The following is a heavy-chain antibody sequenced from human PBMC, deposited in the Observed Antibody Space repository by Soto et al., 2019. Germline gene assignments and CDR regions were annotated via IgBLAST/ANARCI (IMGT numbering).Heavy chain of an antibody. CDR2: IYLDGAT. CDR3: ARHDYHDFVDRFDY. D-gene: IGHD4-17*01. CDR1: GASINTGDNF. Sequence: PSETLSLTCTVSGASINTGDNFWTWIRQPPGKGLEWIGYIYLDGATYYNPSLKSRVSLSVDTSKNEFSLRVTSVTAADTAIYYCARHDYHDFVDRFDYWGQGTLVTVSS. J-gene: IGHJ4*02. V-gene: IGHV4-30-4*08.